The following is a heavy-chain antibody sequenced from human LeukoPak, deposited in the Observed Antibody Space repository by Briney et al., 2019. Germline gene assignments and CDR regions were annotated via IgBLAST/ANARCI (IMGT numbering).Heavy chain of an antibody. V-gene: IGHV3-7*01. D-gene: IGHD5-12*01. Sequence: GGSLRLSCTASGFTFSGYWMNWVRQAPGKGLEWVANIWEGGRETHYVDSVKGRFTISGDRAKTSLDLQMNSLRAEDAAVYYCARGRDIVATAPDYNYGMDVWGQGTTVTVSS. CDR3: ARGRDIVATAPDYNYGMDV. CDR2: IWEGGRET. CDR1: GFTFSGYW. J-gene: IGHJ6*02.